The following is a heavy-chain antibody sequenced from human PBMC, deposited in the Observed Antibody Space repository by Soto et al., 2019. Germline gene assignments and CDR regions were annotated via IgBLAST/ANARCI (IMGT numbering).Heavy chain of an antibody. D-gene: IGHD2-2*01. CDR1: GGSISSCGSS. V-gene: IGHV4-30-2*01. CDR3: ARVPDY. J-gene: IGHJ4*02. Sequence: SXTLSLTGAVSGGSISSCGSSWIWIRQPPGKGLEWIGYMYHSGSTYYNPSLKSRVTISIDRSKNQFSLKLSSVTAADTAVYYCARVPDYWGQGILVTVSS. CDR2: MYHSGST.